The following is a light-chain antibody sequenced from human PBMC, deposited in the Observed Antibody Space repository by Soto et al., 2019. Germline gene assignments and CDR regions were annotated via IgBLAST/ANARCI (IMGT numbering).Light chain of an antibody. J-gene: IGLJ1*01. V-gene: IGLV2-23*02. CDR2: EVS. CDR3: CSYAGGSTYV. Sequence: QSALPQPASVSGSPGQSITISCTGTSSDVGLYNLVSWYQHHPGKAPKLMIHEVSKRPSGVSSRFSGSKSGNTASLTISGLQAEDEADYYCCSYAGGSTYVFGTGTKLTVL. CDR1: SSDVGLYNL.